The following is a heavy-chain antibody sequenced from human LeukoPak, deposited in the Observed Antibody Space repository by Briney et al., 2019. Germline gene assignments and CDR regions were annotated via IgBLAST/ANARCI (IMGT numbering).Heavy chain of an antibody. Sequence: GGSLRLSCAASGFTFSDYSMNCVRQAPGKGLEWISYSSGSSDTIYYADSVKGRFTISRDNAKNSLYLQMNSLRSADTAVYYCARDHYHGSELDYWGQGTLVTVSS. D-gene: IGHD3-10*01. J-gene: IGHJ4*02. V-gene: IGHV3-48*01. CDR2: SSGSSDTI. CDR1: GFTFSDYS. CDR3: ARDHYHGSELDY.